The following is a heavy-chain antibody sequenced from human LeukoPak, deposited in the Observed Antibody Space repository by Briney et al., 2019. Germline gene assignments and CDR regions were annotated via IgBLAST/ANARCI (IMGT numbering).Heavy chain of an antibody. D-gene: IGHD3-10*01. CDR1: GFTFNIYA. V-gene: IGHV3-23*01. CDR3: AKSIGSGGLLVWFDP. J-gene: IGHJ5*02. CDR2: IRGSGESS. Sequence: GGSLRLSCAASGFTFNIYAMTWVRQSPGKGLEWVSGIRGSGESSYYADSVKGRFTISRDNSKNTLFLQMDSLRAEDRAGYYCAKSIGSGGLLVWFDPWGPGTLVTVAS.